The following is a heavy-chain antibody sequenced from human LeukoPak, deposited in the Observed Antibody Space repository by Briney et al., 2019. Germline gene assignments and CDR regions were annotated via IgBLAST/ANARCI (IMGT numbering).Heavy chain of an antibody. J-gene: IGHJ5*02. CDR1: GFTFSSYS. D-gene: IGHD2-21*02. Sequence: PGGSLRLSCAASGFTFSSYSMNWVRQAPGKGLEWVSSISSSSSYIYYADSVKGRFTISRDNAKNSLYLQMNSLRAEDTAVYYCARGAYCGGDCYPYNWFDPWGQGTLVTVSS. CDR2: ISSSSSYI. CDR3: ARGAYCGGDCYPYNWFDP. V-gene: IGHV3-21*01.